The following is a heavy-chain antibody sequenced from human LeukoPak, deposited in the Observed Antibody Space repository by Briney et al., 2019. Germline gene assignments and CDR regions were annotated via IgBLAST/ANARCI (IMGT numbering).Heavy chain of an antibody. V-gene: IGHV4-59*01. Sequence: PSETLSLTCTVSGGSISSYYWSWIRQPPGKGLEWIGYIYYSGSTNYNPSLKSRVTISVDTSKNQFSLKLSSVTAADTAVYYCARDCYDYVWGSYPSHGYAFDSWGQGTMVTVSS. CDR1: GGSISSYY. D-gene: IGHD3-16*02. CDR2: IYYSGST. CDR3: ARDCYDYVWGSYPSHGYAFDS. J-gene: IGHJ3*02.